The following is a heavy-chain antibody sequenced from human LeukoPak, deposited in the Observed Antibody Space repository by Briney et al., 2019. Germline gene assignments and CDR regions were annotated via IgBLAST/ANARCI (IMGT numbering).Heavy chain of an antibody. CDR1: GGSISSYY. V-gene: IGHV4-59*01. J-gene: IGHJ5*02. Sequence: SETLSLTCTVSGGSISSYYWSWIRQPPGKGLEWIGYIYYSGSTNYNPSLESRVTISVDTSKNQFSLKLSSVTAADTAVYYCARDVSSGWSYNWFDPWGQGTLVTVSS. CDR3: ARDVSSGWSYNWFDP. D-gene: IGHD6-19*01. CDR2: IYYSGST.